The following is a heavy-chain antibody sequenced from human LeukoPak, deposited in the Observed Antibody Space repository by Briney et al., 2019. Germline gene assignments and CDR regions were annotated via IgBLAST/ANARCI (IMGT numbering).Heavy chain of an antibody. V-gene: IGHV4-31*03. CDR1: GGSISSGGYY. J-gene: IGHJ4*02. Sequence: PSETLSLTCTASGGSISSGGYYWSWIRQHPGKGLEWIGYIYYSGSTYYNPSLKSRVTTSVDTSQNQFSLKLSSVTAADTAVYYCARVMSGVGYSYGLYFDYWGQGTLVTVSS. D-gene: IGHD5-18*01. CDR3: ARVMSGVGYSYGLYFDY. CDR2: IYYSGST.